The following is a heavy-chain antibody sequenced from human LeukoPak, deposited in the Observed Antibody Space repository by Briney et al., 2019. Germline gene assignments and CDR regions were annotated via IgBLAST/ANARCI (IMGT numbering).Heavy chain of an antibody. J-gene: IGHJ3*02. CDR1: DDSFSSHY. V-gene: IGHV4-59*11. Sequence: TSETLSLTCAVSDDSFSSHYWTWIRQPPGKGLEWIGYISYIGSTNYNPSLKSRVTISIDTSKNQFSLKLSSVTAADTAVYYCARDLVTVTKGFDIWGQGTMVSVSS. CDR2: ISYIGST. D-gene: IGHD4-17*01. CDR3: ARDLVTVTKGFDI.